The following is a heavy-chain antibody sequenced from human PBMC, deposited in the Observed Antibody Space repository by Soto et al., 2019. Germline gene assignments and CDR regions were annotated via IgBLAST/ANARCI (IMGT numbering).Heavy chain of an antibody. CDR3: ASVRDGVSGTSKENDY. CDR1: GFTFSGHG. D-gene: IGHD1-7*01. CDR2: TSFDGSNK. Sequence: QVQLVESGGGVVQPGRSLRLSCAASGFTFSGHGMHWVRQAPGKGLEWVAVTSFDGSNKYYADSVKGRFTISSDNSKNRLYLQMNSLRPDDTAVYYWASVRDGVSGTSKENDYWGQGTLVTVSS. J-gene: IGHJ4*02. V-gene: IGHV3-30*03.